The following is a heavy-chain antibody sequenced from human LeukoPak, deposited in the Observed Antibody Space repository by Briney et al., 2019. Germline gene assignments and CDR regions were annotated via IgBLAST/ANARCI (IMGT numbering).Heavy chain of an antibody. Sequence: ASVKVSCKAPGGTFSSYAISWVRQAPGQGLEWMGGIIPIFGTANYAQKFQGRVTITTDESTSTAYMELSSLRSKDTAVYYCTNGITRAGFGYWGQGTLVTVSS. CDR2: IIPIFGTA. CDR1: GGTFSSYA. CDR3: TNGITRAGFGY. V-gene: IGHV1-69*05. J-gene: IGHJ4*02. D-gene: IGHD3-3*01.